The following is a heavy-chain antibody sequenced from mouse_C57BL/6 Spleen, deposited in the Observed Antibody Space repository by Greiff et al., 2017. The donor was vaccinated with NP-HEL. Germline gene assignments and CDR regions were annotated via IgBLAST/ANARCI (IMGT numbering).Heavy chain of an antibody. J-gene: IGHJ2*01. CDR2: IDPDNGDT. D-gene: IGHD6-1*01. CDR3: TTECSCDD. Sequence: EVQLQQSGAELVKPGASVKLSCTASGFTFTGDYMHWVKQRPEQGLEWIGWIDPDNGDTDYAAKFKGKATITVDTASNTAYLQLSSLASEDTAVYYGTTECSCDDWGQGTTLTVSS. CDR1: GFTFTGDY. V-gene: IGHV14-4*01.